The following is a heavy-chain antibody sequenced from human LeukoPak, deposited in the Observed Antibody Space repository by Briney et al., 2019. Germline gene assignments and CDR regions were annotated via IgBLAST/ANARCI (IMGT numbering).Heavy chain of an antibody. D-gene: IGHD2-2*01. J-gene: IGHJ4*02. CDR2: IKTDGSTT. CDR1: GFTFSSSW. CDR3: ARGNQQLPRSTPDY. V-gene: IGHV3-74*01. Sequence: GGSLRLSCAVSGFTFSSSWMHWVRQAPGKGLVWVSHIKTDGSTTAYADSVKGRFTISRDNAKNTLYLQMNSPRAEDTGVYYCARGNQQLPRSTPDYWGQGTLVTVSS.